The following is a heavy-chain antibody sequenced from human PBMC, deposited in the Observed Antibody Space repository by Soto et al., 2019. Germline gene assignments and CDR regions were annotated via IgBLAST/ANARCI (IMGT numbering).Heavy chain of an antibody. J-gene: IGHJ4*02. D-gene: IGHD2-2*01. CDR2: ISSSSSYI. CDR1: GFTFSSYS. CDR3: ARDPAYWSSEDNFEY. V-gene: IGHV3-21*01. Sequence: EVQLVESGGGLVKPGGSLRLSCAASGFTFSSYSMNWVRQAPGKGLEWVSSISSSSSYIYYADSVKGRFTISRDNAKNSLYLQMNSLRAEDTAVYYCARDPAYWSSEDNFEYWGQGNLVTVSS.